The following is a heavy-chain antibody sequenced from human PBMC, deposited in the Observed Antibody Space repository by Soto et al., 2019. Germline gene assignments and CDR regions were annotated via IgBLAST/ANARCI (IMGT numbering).Heavy chain of an antibody. J-gene: IGHJ5*02. Sequence: ASVKVSCKASGYTFTSYGISWVRQAPGQGLEWMGWISAYNGNTNYAQKLQGRVTMTTDTSTSTAYMELRSLRSDDTAVYYCARDLVVAATPVGYNWFDPWGQGTLVTVSS. CDR1: GYTFTSYG. CDR2: ISAYNGNT. D-gene: IGHD2-15*01. V-gene: IGHV1-18*01. CDR3: ARDLVVAATPVGYNWFDP.